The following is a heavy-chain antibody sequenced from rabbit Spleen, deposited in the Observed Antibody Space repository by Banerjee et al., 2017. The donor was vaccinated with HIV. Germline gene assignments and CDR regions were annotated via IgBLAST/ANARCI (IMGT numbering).Heavy chain of an antibody. J-gene: IGHJ4*01. CDR2: IAGSSSGFT. V-gene: IGHV1S40*01. Sequence: QSLEESGGDLVKPGASLTLTCTASGFSFSSSDYICWVRQAPGKGLEWISCIAGSSSGFTYSATWAKGRFTISKTSSTTVTLQMTSLTAADTATYFCARGSAAMTMVITGFYFNLWGQGTLVTVS. CDR1: GFSFSSSDY. CDR3: ARGSAAMTMVITGFYFNL. D-gene: IGHD2-1*01.